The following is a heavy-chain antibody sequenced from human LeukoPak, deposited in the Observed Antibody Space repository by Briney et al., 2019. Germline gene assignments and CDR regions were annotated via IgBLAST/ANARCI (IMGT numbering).Heavy chain of an antibody. CDR3: ARDGGYDILTGYYVGAFDI. V-gene: IGHV3-48*01. CDR1: GFTFSSYS. CDR2: ISSSSTI. J-gene: IGHJ3*02. D-gene: IGHD3-9*01. Sequence: PGGSLRLSCAASGFTFSSYSMNWVRQAPGKGLEWVSYISSSSTIYYADSVKGRFTISRDNAKNSLYLQMNSLRAEDTAVYYCARDGGYDILTGYYVGAFDIWGQGTMVTVSS.